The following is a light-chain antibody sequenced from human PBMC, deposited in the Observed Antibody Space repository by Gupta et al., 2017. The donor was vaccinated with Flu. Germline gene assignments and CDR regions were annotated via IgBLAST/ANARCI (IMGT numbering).Light chain of an antibody. J-gene: IGKJ1*01. CDR1: QSVSSSY. V-gene: IGKV3-20*01. CDR3: QQYDTLPRT. Sequence: ETVLTQSPGTLSLSPGERATLSCRASQSVSSSYLAWYQQKPGQAPRLLIYGASSRATGIPDRFSGSGSGTDFTLTISRLEPEDFAVYYCQQYDTLPRTFGQGTTVEIK. CDR2: GAS.